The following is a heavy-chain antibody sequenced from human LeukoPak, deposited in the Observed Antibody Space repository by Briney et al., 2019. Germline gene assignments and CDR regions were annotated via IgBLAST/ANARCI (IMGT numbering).Heavy chain of an antibody. D-gene: IGHD2-2*02. CDR1: DGSFSGYY. CDR2: INGSGST. V-gene: IGHV4-34*01. CDR3: ARGYDCSSSSCYTLFDL. J-gene: IGHJ4*02. Sequence: SETQSLTCAVYDGSFSGYYWSWIRQPSGKGLEWIGEINGSGSTNYNPSLKSRFTISVDTSKNQFSLKLSFVTAADTAVYYCARGYDCSSSSCYTLFDLWGQGTLVTVSS.